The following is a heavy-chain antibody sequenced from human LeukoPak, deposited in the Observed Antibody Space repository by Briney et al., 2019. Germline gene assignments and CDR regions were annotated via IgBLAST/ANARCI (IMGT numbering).Heavy chain of an antibody. V-gene: IGHV3-21*01. J-gene: IGHJ5*02. Sequence: PGGSLRLSCAASGFTFSSYSMNWVRQAPGKGVEWVSCISSSSSYIYYADSVKGRFTISRDNAKNSLYLQMNSLRAEDTAVYYCARRLNWKYGWFDPWGQGTLVTVSS. D-gene: IGHD1-7*01. CDR1: GFTFSSYS. CDR2: ISSSSSYI. CDR3: ARRLNWKYGWFDP.